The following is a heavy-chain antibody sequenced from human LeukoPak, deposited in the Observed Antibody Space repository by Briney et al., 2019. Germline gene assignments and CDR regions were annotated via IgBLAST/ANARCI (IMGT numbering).Heavy chain of an antibody. V-gene: IGHV4-59*08. CDR1: GGSISSYY. CDR3: ARYTYYSGTYDWYFDL. J-gene: IGHJ2*01. D-gene: IGHD1-26*01. Sequence: PSETLPLTCTVSGGSISSYYWSWVRQPPGKGLEWIGYIYYSGSTNYNPSLKSRVTISIDTSNNQFSLKLSSVTAADTAVYYCARYTYYSGTYDWYFDLWGRGTLVTVSS. CDR2: IYYSGST.